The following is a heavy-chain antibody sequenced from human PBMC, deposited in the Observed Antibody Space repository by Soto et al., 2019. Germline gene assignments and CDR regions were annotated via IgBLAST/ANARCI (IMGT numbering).Heavy chain of an antibody. Sequence: SVKVSCKASGGTFSSYAISWVRQAPGQGLEWMGGIIPIFGTANYAQKFQGRVTITADESTSTAYMELSSLRSEDTAVYYCDVADDSYGQYYFDYWGQGTLVTVSS. J-gene: IGHJ4*02. CDR1: GGTFSSYA. V-gene: IGHV1-69*13. CDR3: DVADDSYGQYYFDY. D-gene: IGHD5-18*01. CDR2: IIPIFGTA.